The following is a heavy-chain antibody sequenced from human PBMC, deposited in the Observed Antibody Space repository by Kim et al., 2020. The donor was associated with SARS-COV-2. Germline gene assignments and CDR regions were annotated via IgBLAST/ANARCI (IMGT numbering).Heavy chain of an antibody. Sequence: ASVKVSCKASGYTFTGYYMHWVRQAPGQGLEWMGRINPNSGGTNYAQKFQGRVTMTRDTSISTAYMELSRLRSDDTAVYYCARTYNTWGVDTDHPDYWGQGTLVTVSS. D-gene: IGHD5-18*01. CDR1: GYTFTGYY. J-gene: IGHJ4*02. V-gene: IGHV1-2*06. CDR2: INPNSGGT. CDR3: ARTYNTWGVDTDHPDY.